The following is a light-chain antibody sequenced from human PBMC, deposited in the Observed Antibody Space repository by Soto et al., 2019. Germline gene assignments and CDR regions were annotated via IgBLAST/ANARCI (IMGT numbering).Light chain of an antibody. J-gene: IGKJ2*01. CDR1: QPISSW. V-gene: IGKV1-5*01. CDR2: DAS. CDR3: QQYDNCPFT. Sequence: DIQMTQSPSTMSASVGDSFTITCRASQPISSWLAWYQQKPGKAPKLLIYDASRLQSGVPSRLSGSGSGTDFSLTIKRLQPDDFASYYCQQYDNCPFTFGQGTRLDIK.